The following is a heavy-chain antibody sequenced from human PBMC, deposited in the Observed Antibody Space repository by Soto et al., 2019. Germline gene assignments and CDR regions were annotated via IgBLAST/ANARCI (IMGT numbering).Heavy chain of an antibody. CDR3: ARDKDRQQLGGNFYYIMDV. CDR2: IIPIFPTP. J-gene: IGHJ6*02. CDR1: GGTFRTNA. V-gene: IGHV1-69*12. Sequence: QVQLVQSGAEVKKPGSSVKISCKASGGTFRTNAFSWVRQAPGQGLEWMGGIIPIFPTPDYAQKFQGRVTITADESTTTTYMELSSLRSEDTATYYCARDKDRQQLGGNFYYIMDVWGQGTTVTVSS. D-gene: IGHD3-3*02.